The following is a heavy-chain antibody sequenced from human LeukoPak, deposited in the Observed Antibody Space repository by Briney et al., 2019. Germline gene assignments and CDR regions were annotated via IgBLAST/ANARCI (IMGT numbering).Heavy chain of an antibody. CDR1: GGSISSSSYY. CDR2: IYYSGST. J-gene: IGHJ5*02. V-gene: IGHV4-39*01. CDR3: ARLVPPGWFDP. Sequence: SETLSLTCTVSGGSISSSSYYWGWIRQPPGKGLEWIANIYYSGSTYSNPSLKSRVAISMDTSNNQFSLKLTSVTAADTAVYYCARLVPPGWFDPWGQGTLVTVSS.